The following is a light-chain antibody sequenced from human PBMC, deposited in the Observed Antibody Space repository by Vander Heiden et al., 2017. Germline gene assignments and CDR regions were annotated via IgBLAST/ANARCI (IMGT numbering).Light chain of an antibody. V-gene: IGKV1-39*01. Sequence: DIQMTQTPSPLSASPGDRVTITCRASQSISSYLNWYQQKPGKAPKLLIYAASSLHSGVPSRFSGSGSGTDFTLTISSLQPEDFATYYCQQRYSTPRTFGQGTKVEIK. J-gene: IGKJ1*01. CDR2: AAS. CDR3: QQRYSTPRT. CDR1: QSISSY.